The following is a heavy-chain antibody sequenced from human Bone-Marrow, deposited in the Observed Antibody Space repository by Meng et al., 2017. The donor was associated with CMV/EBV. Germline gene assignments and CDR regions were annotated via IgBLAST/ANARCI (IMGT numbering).Heavy chain of an antibody. CDR2: INPSGGST. J-gene: IGHJ4*02. D-gene: IGHD3-10*01. CDR3: AILQPGEGYYGSGSYGVSNVDY. CDR1: GYTFTSYY. V-gene: IGHV1-46*01. Sequence: ASVKVSCKASGYTFTSYYRHWVRQAPGQGLEWMGIINPSGGSTSYAQKFQGRVTMTRDTSTSTVDMELSSLRSEDTAVYYWAILQPGEGYYGSGSYGVSNVDYWGQGTLVTVSS.